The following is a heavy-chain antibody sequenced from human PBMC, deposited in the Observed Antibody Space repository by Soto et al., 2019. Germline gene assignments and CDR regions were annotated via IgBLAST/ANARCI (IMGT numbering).Heavy chain of an antibody. Sequence: QVLLVQSGAEVKKPGASVKVSCKTSGYTFSSYGISWVRQAPGHGLEWMGWISGYNGDTNYAQKFQGRVTMTTDTSTSTAYMEVRNLRSEDSAVYYCSRDPRSGRIAGAGVYYHAYMDVWGKGSTVTVSS. J-gene: IGHJ6*03. D-gene: IGHD3-3*01. CDR1: GYTFSSYG. V-gene: IGHV1-18*01. CDR2: ISGYNGDT. CDR3: SRDPRSGRIAGAGVYYHAYMDV.